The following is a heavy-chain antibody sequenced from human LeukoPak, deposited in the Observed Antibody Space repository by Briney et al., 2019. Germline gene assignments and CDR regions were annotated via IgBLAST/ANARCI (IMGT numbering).Heavy chain of an antibody. V-gene: IGHV1-8*01. CDR2: MNPNSGNT. D-gene: IGHD5-24*01. Sequence: ASVKVSCKASGYTFTSYDINWVRQATGQGLEWMGWMNPNSGNTGYAQKFQGRVTITRNTSISTAYMELSSLRSEDTAVYYCARGTGLWLQFQNWGQGTLVTVSS. CDR1: GYTFTSYD. J-gene: IGHJ4*02. CDR3: ARGTGLWLQFQN.